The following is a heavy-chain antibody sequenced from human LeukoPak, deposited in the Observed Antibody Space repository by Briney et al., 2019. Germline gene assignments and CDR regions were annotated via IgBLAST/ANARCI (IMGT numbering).Heavy chain of an antibody. V-gene: IGHV3-74*01. CDR1: GFSFRTHW. J-gene: IGHJ5*01. D-gene: IGHD6-19*01. Sequence: GGSLRLSCAAPGFSFRTHWMHWVRQASGTGLVWVSRINSDGNNTNYAESVKGRFTISRDNAKNTLYLQMNSLRAEDSAVYYCARDNAPQTYSSGWYDFWGQGALVTVSS. CDR2: INSDGNNT. CDR3: ARDNAPQTYSSGWYDF.